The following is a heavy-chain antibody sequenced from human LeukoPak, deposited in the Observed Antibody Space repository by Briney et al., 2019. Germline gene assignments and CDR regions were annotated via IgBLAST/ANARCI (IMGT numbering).Heavy chain of an antibody. CDR3: ARRIEVATIDY. V-gene: IGHV3-23*01. D-gene: IGHD5-12*01. Sequence: GGSLRLSCAASGFTFSSYAMSWVRQAPGKGLEWVSAISGSGGSTYYADSVKGRFTISRDNSKNTLDLQMNSLRAEDTAVYYCARRIEVATIDYWGQGTLVTVSS. J-gene: IGHJ4*02. CDR1: GFTFSSYA. CDR2: ISGSGGST.